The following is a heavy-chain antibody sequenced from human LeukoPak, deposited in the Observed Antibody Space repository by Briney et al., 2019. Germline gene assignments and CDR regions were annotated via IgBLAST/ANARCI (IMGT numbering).Heavy chain of an antibody. CDR2: IWYDGSNK. J-gene: IGHJ4*02. V-gene: IGHV3-33*01. Sequence: GGSLRLSCAASGFTFSSYGMHWVRQAPGKGLEWVAVIWYDGSNKYYADSVKGRFTISRDNSKNALYLQMNSLRAEDTAVYYCARVRPLGYFDYWGQGTLVTVSS. CDR1: GFTFSSYG. D-gene: IGHD6-6*01. CDR3: ARVRPLGYFDY.